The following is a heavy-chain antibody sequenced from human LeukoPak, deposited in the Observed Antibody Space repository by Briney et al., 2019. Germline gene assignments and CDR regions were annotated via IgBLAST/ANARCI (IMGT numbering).Heavy chain of an antibody. Sequence: SETLSLTCTVSGGSISSYYWSWIRQPPGKGLEWIGYIYYSGSADYNPSLKSRVTISVDTSKNQFSLKLSSVTAADTAVYYCARGKQQLIYWGQGTLVTVSS. J-gene: IGHJ4*02. V-gene: IGHV4-59*01. CDR1: GGSISSYY. CDR2: IYYSGSA. CDR3: ARGKQQLIY. D-gene: IGHD6-13*01.